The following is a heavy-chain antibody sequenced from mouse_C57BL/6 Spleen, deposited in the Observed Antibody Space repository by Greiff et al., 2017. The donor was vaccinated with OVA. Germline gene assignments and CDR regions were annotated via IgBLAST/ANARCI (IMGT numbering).Heavy chain of an antibody. J-gene: IGHJ2*01. V-gene: IGHV1-69*01. CDR1: GYTFTSYW. CDR3: AIYYGNFDY. D-gene: IGHD2-1*01. Sequence: VKLQQSGAELVMPGASVKLSCKASGYTFTSYWMHWVKQRPGQGLEWIGEIDPSDSYTNYNQKFKGKSTLTVDKSSSTAYMQLSSLTSEDSAVYYCAIYYGNFDYWGQGTTLTVSS. CDR2: IDPSDSYT.